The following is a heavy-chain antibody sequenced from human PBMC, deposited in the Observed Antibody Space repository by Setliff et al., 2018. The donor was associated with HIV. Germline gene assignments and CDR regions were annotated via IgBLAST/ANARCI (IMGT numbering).Heavy chain of an antibody. CDR3: ARDRSRGYWYFDL. CDR1: GFTVNSGA. CDR2: VGCWGTCT. D-gene: IGHD3-10*01. J-gene: IGHJ2*01. V-gene: IGHV3-23*01. Sequence: GGSLRLSCAGSGFTVNSGAMNWVRQAPGKGLEWVSTVGCWGTCTYFADSVKGRFTISADDSKNTIYLQMNSLRIEDTAVYYCARDRSRGYWYFDLWGRGTLVTVSS.